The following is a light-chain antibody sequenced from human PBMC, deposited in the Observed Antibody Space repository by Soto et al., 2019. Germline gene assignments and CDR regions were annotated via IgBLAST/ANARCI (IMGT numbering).Light chain of an antibody. CDR3: QQRDKFPLT. J-gene: IGKJ2*01. CDR1: QGISSS. V-gene: IGKV1-12*01. Sequence: DIQMTQSPPSVSASVGDNVTVSCRASQGISSSLAWYQQKPGKAPKLLIYGASTVQSGVPSRFSGSGSATDFTLTIRSLQPEEFATYYCQQRDKFPLTFGQGTRVDI. CDR2: GAS.